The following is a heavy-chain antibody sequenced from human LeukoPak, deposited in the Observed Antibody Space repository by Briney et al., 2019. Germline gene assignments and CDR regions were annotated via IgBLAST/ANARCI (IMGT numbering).Heavy chain of an antibody. V-gene: IGHV3-30-3*01. Sequence: GGSLRLSCAASGLTFSSYAMHWVRQAPGKGLEWVAVISYDGSNKYYADSVKGRFTISRDNSKNTLYLQMNSLRAEDTAVYYCARTYYDSSGYHDAFDIWGQGTMVTVSS. CDR1: GLTFSSYA. D-gene: IGHD3-22*01. J-gene: IGHJ3*02. CDR2: ISYDGSNK. CDR3: ARTYYDSSGYHDAFDI.